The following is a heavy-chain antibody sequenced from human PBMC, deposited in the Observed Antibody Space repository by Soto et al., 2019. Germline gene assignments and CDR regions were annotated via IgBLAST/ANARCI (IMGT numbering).Heavy chain of an antibody. D-gene: IGHD1-26*01. V-gene: IGHV1-69-2*01. CDR3: ATAASGSPTRKHNWFDP. Sequence: EVQLVQSGAEVKKPGATVKISCKVSGYTFTDYYMHWVQQAPGKGLEWMGRVDPEDGETIYAEKLQGRVTITADTSKGRAYREPGSVRSEDTAVYYCATAASGSPTRKHNWFDPWGQGTMVTVSS. CDR2: VDPEDGET. J-gene: IGHJ5*02. CDR1: GYTFTDYY.